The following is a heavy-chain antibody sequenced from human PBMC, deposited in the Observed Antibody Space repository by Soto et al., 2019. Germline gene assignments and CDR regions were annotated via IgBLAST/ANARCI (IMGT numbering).Heavy chain of an antibody. D-gene: IGHD1-7*01. Sequence: EVQLLESGGGLVQPGGSLRRSCAASGFTFSSYGMTWVRQAPGKGLGWVSISSATGAGTYYADSVKGRFTISRDNSKNTLYLQMTSLRADDTAVYYCAKDRRAGGNYGFYSDFWGQGALVIVSS. CDR1: GFTFSSYG. CDR2: SSATGAGT. J-gene: IGHJ4*02. CDR3: AKDRRAGGNYGFYSDF. V-gene: IGHV3-23*01.